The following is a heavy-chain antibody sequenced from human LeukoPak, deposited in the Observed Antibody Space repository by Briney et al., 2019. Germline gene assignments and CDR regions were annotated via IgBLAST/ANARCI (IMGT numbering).Heavy chain of an antibody. V-gene: IGHV3-30-3*01. D-gene: IGHD3-10*01. CDR1: GFTFSSYA. Sequence: PGRSLRLSCAASGFTFSSYAMHWVRQAPGKGLEWVAVISYDGSNKYYADSVKGRFTISRDNSKNTLYLQMNSLRAEDTAVYYCARDALATGGYGGAKNWFDPWGQGTLVTVSS. J-gene: IGHJ5*02. CDR2: ISYDGSNK. CDR3: ARDALATGGYGGAKNWFDP.